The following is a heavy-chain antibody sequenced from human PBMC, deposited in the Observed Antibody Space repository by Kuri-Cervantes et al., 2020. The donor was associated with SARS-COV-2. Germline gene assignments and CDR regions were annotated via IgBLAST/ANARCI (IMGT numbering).Heavy chain of an antibody. CDR3: ARGIKGLSTVTTYYYYYYGMDV. Sequence: GSLRLSCSVSGGSISSSSYYWGWIRQPPGKGLEWIGSIYYSGSTYYNPSLKSRVTISVDTSKNQFSLKLSSVTAADTAVYYCARGIKGLSTVTTYYYYYYGMDVWGQGTTVTVSS. V-gene: IGHV4-39*07. CDR2: IYYSGST. CDR1: GGSISSSSYY. J-gene: IGHJ6*02. D-gene: IGHD4-17*01.